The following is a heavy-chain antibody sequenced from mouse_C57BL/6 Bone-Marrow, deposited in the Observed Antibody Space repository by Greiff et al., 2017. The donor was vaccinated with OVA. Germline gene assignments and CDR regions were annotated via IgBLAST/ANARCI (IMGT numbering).Heavy chain of an antibody. D-gene: IGHD2-3*01. V-gene: IGHV1-39*01. Sequence: EVKLVDSGPELVKPGASVKISCKASGYSFTDYNMNWVKQSNGKSLEWIGVINPNYGTTSYNQKFKGKATLTVDQSSSTAYMQLNSLTSEDSAVYYCARGWLLREDAMDYWGQGTSVTVSS. CDR3: ARGWLLREDAMDY. CDR2: INPNYGTT. J-gene: IGHJ4*01. CDR1: GYSFTDYN.